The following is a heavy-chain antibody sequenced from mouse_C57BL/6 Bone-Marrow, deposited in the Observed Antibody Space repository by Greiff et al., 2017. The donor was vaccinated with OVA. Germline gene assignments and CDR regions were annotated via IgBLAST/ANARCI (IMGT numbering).Heavy chain of an antibody. CDR3: ARRVHYYGSSYWYFDV. D-gene: IGHD1-1*01. Sequence: QVQLKESGAELVKPGASVKMSCKASGYTFTTYPIEWMKQNHGKSLEWIGNFHPYNDDTKYNEKFKGKATLTVEKSSSTVYLELSRLTSDDSAVYYCARRVHYYGSSYWYFDVWGTGTTVTVSS. CDR1: GYTFTTYP. J-gene: IGHJ1*03. CDR2: FHPYNDDT. V-gene: IGHV1-47*01.